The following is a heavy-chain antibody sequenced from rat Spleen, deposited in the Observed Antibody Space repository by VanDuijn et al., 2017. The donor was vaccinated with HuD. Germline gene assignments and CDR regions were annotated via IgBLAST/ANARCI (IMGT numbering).Heavy chain of an antibody. J-gene: IGHJ2*01. V-gene: IGHV5-7*01. CDR1: GFTFSDYN. CDR2: ISSNGGDT. Sequence: EVQLVETGGGLVQPGRSLKLSCAASGFTFSDYNMAWVRQAPKKGLEWVATISSNGGDTYYRDAVRGRFTISRDNAKNTLYLKMNSLRSENTATYYCARRIYFDYWGQGVMVTVSS. CDR3: ARRIYFDY.